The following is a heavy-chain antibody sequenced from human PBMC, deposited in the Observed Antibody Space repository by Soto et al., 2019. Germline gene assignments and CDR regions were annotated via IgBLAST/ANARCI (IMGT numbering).Heavy chain of an antibody. V-gene: IGHV4-31*03. J-gene: IGHJ4*02. CDR1: GGSISSGGYY. D-gene: IGHD5-12*01. Sequence: PSETLSLTCTVSGGSISSGGYYWSWIRQHPGKGLEWIGYIYYSGSTYYNPSLKSRVTISVDTSKNQFSLKLSSVTAADTAVYYCAREGRDGYNLIDYWGQGTLVTVS. CDR3: AREGRDGYNLIDY. CDR2: IYYSGST.